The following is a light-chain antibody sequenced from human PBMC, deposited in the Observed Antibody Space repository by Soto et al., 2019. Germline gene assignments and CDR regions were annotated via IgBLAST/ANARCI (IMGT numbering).Light chain of an antibody. CDR2: GAS. CDR1: QSVSSN. V-gene: IGKV3-15*01. CDR3: QQYNNWPPWT. J-gene: IGKJ1*01. Sequence: EKVMTQSPATLSVSPGERATLSCRASQSVSSNLAWYQQKPGQAPRLLIYGASTRATGIPARFNGSGSGTEFTLTISSLQSEDFAVYYCQQYNNWPPWTFGQGTKLEIK.